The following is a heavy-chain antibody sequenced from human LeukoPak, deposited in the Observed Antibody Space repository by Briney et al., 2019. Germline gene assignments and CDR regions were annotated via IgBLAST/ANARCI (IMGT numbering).Heavy chain of an antibody. J-gene: IGHJ4*02. CDR1: GLTFNNAW. V-gene: IGHV3-74*01. D-gene: IGHD3-22*01. CDR2: INSDGSST. Sequence: GGSLRLSCAASGLTFNNAWMSWVRQAPGKGLVWVSRINSDGSSTSYADSEKGRFTISRDNAKNTLYLQMNSLRAEDTAVYYCARSNPHYSDSSGYLNYWGQGTLVTVSS. CDR3: ARSNPHYSDSSGYLNY.